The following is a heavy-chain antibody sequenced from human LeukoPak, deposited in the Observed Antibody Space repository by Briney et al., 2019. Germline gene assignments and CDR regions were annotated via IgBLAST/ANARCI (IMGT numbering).Heavy chain of an antibody. CDR2: ISYDGSNK. CDR1: GFTFSSYG. J-gene: IGHJ6*03. V-gene: IGHV3-30*03. Sequence: GGSLRLSCAASGFTFSSYGMHWVRQAPGTGLEWVAVISYDGSNKYYADSVKGRFTISRDNSKNTLYLQMNSLRADDTSVYYCARGQRAHVEWYYYMDVWGKGTTVTVSS. D-gene: IGHD1-26*01. CDR3: ARGQRAHVEWYYYMDV.